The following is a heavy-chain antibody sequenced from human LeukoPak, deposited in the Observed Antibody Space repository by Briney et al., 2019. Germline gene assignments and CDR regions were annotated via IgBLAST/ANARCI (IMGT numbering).Heavy chain of an antibody. D-gene: IGHD2-2*01. CDR2: ISGSGGST. V-gene: IGHV3-23*01. CDR3: AMVWGGYCSSTSCGNDY. Sequence: GGSLRVSRVDSGLTFSSDAIRCVPQAPRKGLKRVSAISGSGGSTYYADSVKGRFTISRDNSKTTLYLQMNSLRAEDTAVYYCAMVWGGYCSSTSCGNDYWGQGTLVTVSS. CDR1: GLTFSSDA. J-gene: IGHJ4*02.